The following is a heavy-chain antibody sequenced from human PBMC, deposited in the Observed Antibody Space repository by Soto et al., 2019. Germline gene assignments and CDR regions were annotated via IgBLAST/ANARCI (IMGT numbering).Heavy chain of an antibody. CDR2: IYYSGST. J-gene: IGHJ4*02. D-gene: IGHD5-18*01. CDR1: GGSISSYY. CDR3: ARDSYNFDD. Sequence: SETPSLTCPVSGGSISSYYWSWIRQPPGKGLEWIGYIYYSGSTNYNPPLKSRVTISVDTSKNQFSLKLSSVTAADTAVYYCARDSYNFDDWGQGILVTVSS. V-gene: IGHV4-59*01.